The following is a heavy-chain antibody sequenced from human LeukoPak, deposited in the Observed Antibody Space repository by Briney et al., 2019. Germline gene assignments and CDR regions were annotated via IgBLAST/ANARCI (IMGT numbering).Heavy chain of an antibody. CDR2: INPSNGDT. CDR1: GYTFSDYY. D-gene: IGHD6-19*01. CDR3: ARVGSGGWYVHPTLDY. Sequence: VASVKVSCKASGYTFSDYYIHWVRQAPGQGLEWMAWINPSNGDTNYAQKFQGRVTMTRDTSISTAYMELTRLISDDTAVYYCARVGSGGWYVHPTLDYWGQGTLVTVSS. J-gene: IGHJ4*02. V-gene: IGHV1-2*02.